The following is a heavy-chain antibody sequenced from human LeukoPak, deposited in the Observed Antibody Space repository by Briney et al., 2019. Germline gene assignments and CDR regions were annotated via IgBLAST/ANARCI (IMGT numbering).Heavy chain of an antibody. Sequence: SETLSLTCAVYGGSFSGYYWSWIRQPPGKGLEWIGEINHSGSTNYIPSLKSRVTISVDTSKNQFSPKLSSVTAADTAVYYCAGSSWIHYYYYGMDVWGQGTTVTVSS. CDR2: INHSGST. D-gene: IGHD6-13*01. CDR3: AGSSWIHYYYYGMDV. V-gene: IGHV4-34*01. CDR1: GGSFSGYY. J-gene: IGHJ6*02.